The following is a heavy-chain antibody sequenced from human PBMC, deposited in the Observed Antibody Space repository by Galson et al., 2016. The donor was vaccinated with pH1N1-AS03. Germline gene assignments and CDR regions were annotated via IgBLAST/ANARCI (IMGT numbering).Heavy chain of an antibody. Sequence: SVKVSCKASGYTFISYVMHWVRQAPGQRLEWMGWTNVGDGNTTYSQSFQGRVTITRDTSASKAYMELSSLRSEDTAVYYCARGRGSYGMDVWGQGTTVTVSS. CDR2: TNVGDGNT. J-gene: IGHJ6*02. V-gene: IGHV1-3*01. D-gene: IGHD1-26*01. CDR1: GYTFISYV. CDR3: ARGRGSYGMDV.